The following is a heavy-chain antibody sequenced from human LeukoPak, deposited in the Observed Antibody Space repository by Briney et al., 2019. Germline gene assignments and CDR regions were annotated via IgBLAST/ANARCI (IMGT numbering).Heavy chain of an antibody. CDR1: GLTFSSNW. Sequence: PGGSLRLSCATSGLTFSSNWMHWVRQAPGKGLVWVSRINSDGSSTIYADSVRGRCTISRDNAKNTLYLQMNSLRAEDTAVYYCSTQRGGSPGDYWGQGALVAVSS. CDR3: STQRGGSPGDY. V-gene: IGHV3-74*01. D-gene: IGHD6-25*01. J-gene: IGHJ4*02. CDR2: INSDGSST.